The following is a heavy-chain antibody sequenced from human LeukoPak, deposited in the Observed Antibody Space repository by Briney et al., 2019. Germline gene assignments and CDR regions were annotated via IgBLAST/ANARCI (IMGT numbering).Heavy chain of an antibody. CDR3: ASLPHWEPRHF. V-gene: IGHV1-18*04. D-gene: IGHD1-26*01. CDR2: ISRYNANT. J-gene: IGHJ4*02. CDR1: GYAYSSYG. Sequence: GASVKVSCKASGYAYSSYGISWLRQAPGQGLEWLGWISRYNANTNYGEKFQGRVTVTTDTSTTTSYMELRSLTSDDTAVYYCASLPHWEPRHFWGQGTLVIVSS.